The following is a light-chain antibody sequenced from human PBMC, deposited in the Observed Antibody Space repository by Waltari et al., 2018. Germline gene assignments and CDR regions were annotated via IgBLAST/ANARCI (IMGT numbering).Light chain of an antibody. CDR3: QSYDSKNTKV. Sequence: FILTQPHSVSESPGKTITLSCTRNSGSIASNFVQWYQLRPDSVPMPVIYEDKQRPPGVPSRFSGSIDRSSNSASLTISGLKTEDEGDYYCQSYDSKNTKVFGGGTKLTVL. J-gene: IGLJ3*02. V-gene: IGLV6-57*03. CDR1: SGSIASNF. CDR2: EDK.